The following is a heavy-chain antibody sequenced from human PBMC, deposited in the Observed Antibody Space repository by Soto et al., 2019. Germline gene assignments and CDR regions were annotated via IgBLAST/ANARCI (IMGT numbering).Heavy chain of an antibody. J-gene: IGHJ4*02. CDR1: GDSVSSNSVA. Sequence: SQTLSLTCAISGDSVSSNSVAWNWIRQSPSRGLEWLVRTYYRSRWYINYAVSVKSRITINADTSKNQFSLQLNSVTPEDTAVYYCARDSDPAVPFDYWGQGILVT. CDR3: ARDSDPAVPFDY. V-gene: IGHV6-1*01. D-gene: IGHD2-2*01. CDR2: TYYRSRWYI.